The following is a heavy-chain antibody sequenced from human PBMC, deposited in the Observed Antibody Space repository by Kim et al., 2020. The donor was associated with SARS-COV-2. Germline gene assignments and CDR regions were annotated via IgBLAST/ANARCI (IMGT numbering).Heavy chain of an antibody. CDR3: ARVAQWLVPYYFDY. D-gene: IGHD6-19*01. V-gene: IGHV4-59*01. Sequence: PSLKGRVTISVDTSKNPFSLKLSSVTAADTAVYYCARVAQWLVPYYFDYWGQGTLVTVSS. J-gene: IGHJ4*02.